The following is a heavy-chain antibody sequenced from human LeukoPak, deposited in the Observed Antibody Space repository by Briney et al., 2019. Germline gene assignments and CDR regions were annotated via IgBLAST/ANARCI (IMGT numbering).Heavy chain of an antibody. CDR2: INHSGST. J-gene: IGHJ5*02. D-gene: IGHD3-3*01. V-gene: IGHV4-34*01. CDR1: GGSFSGYY. CDR3: ARDTGEYDFWSGYYPSNWFDP. Sequence: SETLSLTCAVYGGSFSGYYWSWIRQPPGKGLEWIGEINHSGSTNYNPSLKSRVTMSVDTSKNHFSLKLSSVTAADTAVYYCARDTGEYDFWSGYYPSNWFDPWGQGTLVTVSS.